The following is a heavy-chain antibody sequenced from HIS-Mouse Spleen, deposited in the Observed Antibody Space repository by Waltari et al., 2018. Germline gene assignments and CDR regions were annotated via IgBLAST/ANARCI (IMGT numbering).Heavy chain of an antibody. V-gene: IGHV4-39*07. CDR1: GGSISSSSYY. CDR2: IYYSGST. J-gene: IGHJ4*02. CDR3: ARDPRSTGTTYFDY. Sequence: QLQLQESGPGLVKPSETLSLTCTVSGGSISSSSYYWGWIRQPPGKGLEWIGSIYYSGSTYYNPSLKSRVTRSVDTSKNQFALKLSSVTAADTAVYYCARDPRSTGTTYFDYWGQGTLVTVSS. D-gene: IGHD1-7*01.